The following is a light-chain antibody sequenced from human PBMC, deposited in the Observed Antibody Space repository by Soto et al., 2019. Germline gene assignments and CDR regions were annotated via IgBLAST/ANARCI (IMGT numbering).Light chain of an antibody. V-gene: IGKV3-11*01. Sequence: EVVLTQSPATLSLSPGERATLSCRASQSVSSYLAWYQQKPGQAPRLLIYDASNRATGIPARFSGSGSGTDFTLTISSLEPEEFAVYYCQQRSNWTPVTFGPGTKVDIK. CDR1: QSVSSY. CDR3: QQRSNWTPVT. CDR2: DAS. J-gene: IGKJ3*01.